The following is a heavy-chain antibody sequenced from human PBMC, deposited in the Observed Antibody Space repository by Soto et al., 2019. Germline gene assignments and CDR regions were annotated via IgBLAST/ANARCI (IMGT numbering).Heavy chain of an antibody. CDR2: ISYDGSNK. V-gene: IGHV3-30*18. Sequence: GGSLRLSCAASGFTFSSYGMHWVRQAPGKGLEWVAVISYDGSNKYYADSVKGRFTISRDNSKNTLYLQMNSLRAEDTAVYYCAKGPNWGDLTIDYWGQGTLVTVSS. D-gene: IGHD7-27*01. CDR1: GFTFSSYG. J-gene: IGHJ4*02. CDR3: AKGPNWGDLTIDY.